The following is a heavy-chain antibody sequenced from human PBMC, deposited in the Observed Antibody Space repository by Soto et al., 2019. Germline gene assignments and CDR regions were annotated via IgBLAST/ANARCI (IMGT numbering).Heavy chain of an antibody. CDR1: GFTFSSYG. D-gene: IGHD6-19*01. J-gene: IGHJ6*02. CDR3: AKDIAVAGMGGMDA. CDR2: ISYDGSNK. V-gene: IGHV3-30*18. Sequence: QVQLVESGGGVVQPGRSLRLSCAASGFTFSSYGMHWVRQAPGKGLEWVAVISYDGSNKYYADSVKGRFTISRDNSKNTLYLQMNTLRAEDTAVYYCAKDIAVAGMGGMDAWGQGTTVTVSS.